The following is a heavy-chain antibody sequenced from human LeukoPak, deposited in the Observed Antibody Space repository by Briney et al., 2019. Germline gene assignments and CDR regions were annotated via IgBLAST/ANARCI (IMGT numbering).Heavy chain of an antibody. D-gene: IGHD2-15*01. CDR2: INPNSGGT. V-gene: IGHV1-2*02. CDR3: AREGGYCSGGSCYGFDP. Sequence: GASVKVSRKASGYTFTGYYMHWVRQAPGQGLEWMGWINPNSGGTNFAQKFQGRVTMTRDTSISTAYMELSRLRSDDTAVYFCAREGGYCSGGSCYGFDPWGQGTLVTVSS. CDR1: GYTFTGYY. J-gene: IGHJ5*02.